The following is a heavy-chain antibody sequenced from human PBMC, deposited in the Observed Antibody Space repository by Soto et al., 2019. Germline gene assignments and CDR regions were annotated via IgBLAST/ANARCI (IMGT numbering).Heavy chain of an antibody. CDR1: GGTFSCYA. D-gene: IGHD3-3*01. CDR2: IIPIFGTA. V-gene: IGHV1-69*13. CDR3: ARVPNTLRFLEWLSSQSYYYYGMDV. Sequence: SVKVSCKASGGTFSCYAISWARQAPGQGLEWMGGIIPIFGTANYAQKFQGRVTITADESTSTAYMELSSLRSEDTAVYYCARVPNTLRFLEWLSSQSYYYYGMDVWGQGTTVTVS. J-gene: IGHJ6*02.